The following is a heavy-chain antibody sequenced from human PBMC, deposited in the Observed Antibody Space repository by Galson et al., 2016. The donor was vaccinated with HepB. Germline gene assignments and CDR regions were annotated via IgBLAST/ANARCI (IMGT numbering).Heavy chain of an antibody. J-gene: IGHJ4*02. CDR1: EFTFDDYA. CDR3: AKYYSSGCFEAGGFEH. Sequence: SLRLSCAASEFTFDDYAMHWVRQAPGKGLEWVSGISWNSGSSGYADSVKGRFTVSRDNAKNSLYLQMNSLRAEDTAFYFCAKYYSSGCFEAGGFEHWGQGTLVTVSS. CDR2: ISWNSGSS. V-gene: IGHV3-9*01. D-gene: IGHD6-19*01.